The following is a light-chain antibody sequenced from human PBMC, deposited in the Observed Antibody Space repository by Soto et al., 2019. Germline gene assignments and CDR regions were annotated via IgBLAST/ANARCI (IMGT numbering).Light chain of an antibody. Sequence: EIVLTHSPDTLSLSPGESATLSCRASQSVTSLAWYQQKPGQAPRLLVYGASNRATGIPDRFSGSGSGTDFALAISRLEPEDFAVYYCHHFGSSVETFGQGTKVDIK. V-gene: IGKV3-20*01. J-gene: IGKJ1*01. CDR2: GAS. CDR3: HHFGSSVET. CDR1: QSVTS.